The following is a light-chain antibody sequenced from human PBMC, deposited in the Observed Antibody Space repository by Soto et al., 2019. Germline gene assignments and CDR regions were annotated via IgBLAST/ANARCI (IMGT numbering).Light chain of an antibody. V-gene: IGLV1-51*01. CDR3: GSWDSSLSAYV. Sequence: TQPHCVYAARGQKVPISCSGSISNIGGNSVSWYQQLPGTAPKLLIYDDNKRPSVIPDRFSGSKSGTSATLGITGFQTGDEADYYCGSWDSSLSAYVFGTGTKVTVL. CDR2: DDN. J-gene: IGLJ1*01. CDR1: ISNIGGNS.